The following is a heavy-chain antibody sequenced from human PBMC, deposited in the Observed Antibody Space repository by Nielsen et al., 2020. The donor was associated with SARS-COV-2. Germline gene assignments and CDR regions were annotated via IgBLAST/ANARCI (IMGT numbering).Heavy chain of an antibody. CDR1: GGSISSGGYY. J-gene: IGHJ3*02. CDR2: IYYSGST. CDR3: AREEQADAFDI. V-gene: IGHV4-31*03. D-gene: IGHD1-26*01. Sequence: SETLPLTCTVSGGSISSGGYYWSWISQHPGKGLEWIGHIYYSGSTYYNPSLKSRVTISVDTSKNQFSLKLSSVTAADTAVYYCAREEQADAFDIWGQGTMVTVSS.